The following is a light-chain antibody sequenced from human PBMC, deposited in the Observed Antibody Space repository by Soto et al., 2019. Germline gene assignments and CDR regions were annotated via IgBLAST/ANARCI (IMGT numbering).Light chain of an antibody. CDR2: GAS. Sequence: EIVMTQSPATLSVSPGERATLSCRASQSISSDLAWYQQKPGQAPRLLIYGASTRATGIPARFSSSGSGTEFTLTISSLQSEDFAVYYCQQYVSWQWAFGQGTRVEIK. J-gene: IGKJ1*01. V-gene: IGKV3-15*01. CDR3: QQYVSWQWA. CDR1: QSISSD.